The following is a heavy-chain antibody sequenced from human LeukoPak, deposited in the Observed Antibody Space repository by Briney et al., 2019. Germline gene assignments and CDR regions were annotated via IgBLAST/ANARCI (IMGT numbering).Heavy chain of an antibody. Sequence: GASVKVSCKASGYTFTGYYMHWVRQMPGKGLEWVGIIYPGDSNTRYSPSFQGQVTISADKSISTAYLQWSSLKASDTAMYYCHRGDCSFTSCYMREVWFDPWGQGTLVTVSS. CDR2: IYPGDSNT. CDR3: HRGDCSFTSCYMREVWFDP. J-gene: IGHJ5*02. V-gene: IGHV5-51*01. CDR1: GYTFTGYY. D-gene: IGHD2-2*01.